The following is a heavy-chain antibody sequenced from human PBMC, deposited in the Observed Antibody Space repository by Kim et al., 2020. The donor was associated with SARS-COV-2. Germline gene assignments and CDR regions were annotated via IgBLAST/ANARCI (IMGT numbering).Heavy chain of an antibody. CDR3: AKDMISLYGDLYYYGMDV. Sequence: DSLKVPFTISRDNAKNSLYLQMNSLRAEDTALYYCAKDMISLYGDLYYYGMDVWGQGTTVTVSS. J-gene: IGHJ6*02. V-gene: IGHV3-9*01. D-gene: IGHD4-17*01.